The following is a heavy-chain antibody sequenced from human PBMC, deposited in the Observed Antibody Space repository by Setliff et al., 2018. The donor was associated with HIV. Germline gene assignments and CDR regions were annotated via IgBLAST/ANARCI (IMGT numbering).Heavy chain of an antibody. CDR3: ARAYFGSGIYY. V-gene: IGHV4-31*03. CDR1: GGSITSGGFY. CDR2: IYYSGRT. Sequence: SETLSLTCTVSGGSITSGGFYCNWFRQHPGKGLEWIGWIYYSGRTKYNPSLKSRVTISVDTSKNQFSLKLYSVTAADTAVYYCARAYFGSGIYYWGQGTLVTVSS. J-gene: IGHJ4*02. D-gene: IGHD3-10*01.